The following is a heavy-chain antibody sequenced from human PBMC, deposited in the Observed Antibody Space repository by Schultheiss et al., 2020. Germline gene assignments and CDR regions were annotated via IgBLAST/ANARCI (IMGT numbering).Heavy chain of an antibody. Sequence: GESLKISCKGSGYSFPTYWIGWVRQMPGKGLEWMGIIYPEDSETRDSPSLQGHVTISADKSISTAYLQWSSLKASDTAMYYCARSLAAAGKVPYYFDYWGQGTLVTVSS. CDR2: IYPEDSET. D-gene: IGHD6-13*01. CDR3: ARSLAAAGKVPYYFDY. CDR1: GYSFPTYW. V-gene: IGHV5-51*01. J-gene: IGHJ4*02.